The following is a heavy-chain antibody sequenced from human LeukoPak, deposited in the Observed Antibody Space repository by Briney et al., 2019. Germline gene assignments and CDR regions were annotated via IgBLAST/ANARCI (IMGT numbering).Heavy chain of an antibody. D-gene: IGHD2-15*01. CDR1: GVSISSSNSY. CDR2: INHSGST. Sequence: SETLSLTCTVSGVSISSSNSYWSWIRQPPGKGLEWIGEINHSGSTNYNPSLKSRVTISVDTSKNQFSLKLSSVTAADTAVYYCARYLRVAAAIRDYYYYMDVWGKGTTVTVSS. J-gene: IGHJ6*03. V-gene: IGHV4-39*07. CDR3: ARYLRVAAAIRDYYYYMDV.